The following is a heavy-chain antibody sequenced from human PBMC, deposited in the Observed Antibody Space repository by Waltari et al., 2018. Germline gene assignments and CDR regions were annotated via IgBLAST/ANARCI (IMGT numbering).Heavy chain of an antibody. CDR1: GFTIKDFA. J-gene: IGHJ1*01. CDR3: ARGDCSSTSCYSLES. V-gene: IGHV3-30*01. D-gene: IGHD2-2*01. Sequence: QVHLVESGGGVVQSGKSLRLSCAASGFTIKDFAMHWVRQAPGQGLEWVSVISSDGTNKYYADSVKGRFTISRDNSGSTLYLQMNSLRPQDTAIYYCARGDCSSTSCYSLESWGHGTLVTVS. CDR2: ISSDGTNK.